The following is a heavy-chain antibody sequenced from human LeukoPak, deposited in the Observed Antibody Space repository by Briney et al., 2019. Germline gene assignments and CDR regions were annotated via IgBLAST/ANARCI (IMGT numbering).Heavy chain of an antibody. CDR3: ARFRRELAAAGNFDY. V-gene: IGHV4-34*01. D-gene: IGHD6-13*01. CDR1: GGSFSGYY. Sequence: SETLSLTCAVYGGSFSGYYWSWIRQPPRKGLEWIGEINHSGSTNYNPSLKSRVTISVDTSKNQFSLKLSSVTAADTAVYYCARFRRELAAAGNFDYWGQGTLVTVSS. CDR2: INHSGST. J-gene: IGHJ4*02.